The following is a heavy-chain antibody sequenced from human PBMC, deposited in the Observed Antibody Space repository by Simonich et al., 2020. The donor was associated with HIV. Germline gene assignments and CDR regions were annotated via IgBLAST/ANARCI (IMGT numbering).Heavy chain of an antibody. CDR2: INHSGST. Sequence: QVQLQQWGAGLLKPSETLSLTCAVYGGSFSGDYWSWIRQPPGKGLGWIGEINHSGSTNHNPSLKDRVTISVATSQNPFSQRLISVTAADTAVYYWARSTGRRTGYYSLYWYFDLWGRGTLVTVSS. V-gene: IGHV4-34*01. J-gene: IGHJ2*01. CDR3: ARSTGRRTGYYSLYWYFDL. D-gene: IGHD3-22*01. CDR1: GGSFSGDY.